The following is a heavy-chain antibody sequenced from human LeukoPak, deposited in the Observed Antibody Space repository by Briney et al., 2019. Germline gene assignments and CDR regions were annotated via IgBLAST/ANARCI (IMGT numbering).Heavy chain of an antibody. CDR2: ISGSGGST. CDR3: AKDLVIAVAGTFDY. Sequence: PGGSLRLSCAASGFTFSSYGMHWVRQAPGKGLEWVSAISGSGGSTYYADSVKGRFTISRDNSKNTLYLQMNSLRAEDTAVYYCAKDLVIAVAGTFDYWGQGTLVTVSS. D-gene: IGHD6-19*01. V-gene: IGHV3-23*01. CDR1: GFTFSSYG. J-gene: IGHJ4*02.